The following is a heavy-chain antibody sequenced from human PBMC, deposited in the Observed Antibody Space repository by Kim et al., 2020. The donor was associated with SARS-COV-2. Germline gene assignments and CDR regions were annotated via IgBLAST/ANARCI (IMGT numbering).Heavy chain of an antibody. Sequence: GRFTISRDNSKNSLYLQMNSLRTEDTALYYCAKDIGHRFRGGRPSWYFDYWGQGTLVTVSS. D-gene: IGHD2-15*01. J-gene: IGHJ4*02. CDR3: AKDIGHRFRGGRPSWYFDY. V-gene: IGHV3-43*01.